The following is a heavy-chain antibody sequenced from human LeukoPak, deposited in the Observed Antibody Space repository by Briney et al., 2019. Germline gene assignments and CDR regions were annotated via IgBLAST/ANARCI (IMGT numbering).Heavy chain of an antibody. CDR2: ISSSASTI. D-gene: IGHD3-16*01. V-gene: IGHV3-11*01. J-gene: IGHJ6*02. Sequence: PGGSLRLSCAASGFTFSDYYMTWIRQAPGKGLEWVSYISSSASTIYYADSVKGRFTISRDNAKNSLYLQMNSLRAEDTAVYYCAEVSANYVRTVWAQGPTSPSP. CDR3: AEVSANYVRTV. CDR1: GFTFSDYY.